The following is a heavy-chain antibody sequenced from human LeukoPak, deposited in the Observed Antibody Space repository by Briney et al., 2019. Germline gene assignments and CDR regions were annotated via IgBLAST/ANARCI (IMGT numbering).Heavy chain of an antibody. CDR3: AKDPAYYYGSGTSAHFDC. J-gene: IGHJ4*02. CDR2: ISGSGGST. V-gene: IGHV3-23*01. CDR1: GFTFSDFA. D-gene: IGHD3-10*01. Sequence: GGSLRLSCAASGFTFSDFAMIWVRQPPGKGLEWVSAISGSGGSTYYADSVKGRFTISRDNSKNTLYLQMNSLRTEDTAVYYCAKDPAYYYGSGTSAHFDCWGQGTLVTVSS.